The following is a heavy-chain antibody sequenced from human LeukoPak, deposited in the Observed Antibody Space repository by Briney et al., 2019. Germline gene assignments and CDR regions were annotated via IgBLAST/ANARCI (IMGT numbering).Heavy chain of an antibody. CDR1: GRSLSTYD. V-gene: IGHV4-34*01. CDR2: ISHGGNT. D-gene: IGHD3-16*01. J-gene: IGHJ5*02. Sequence: SETLSLTCAVYGRSLSTYDWSWIRQTPGKGLEWIGKISHGGNTNYNPSLMGRVTISVQTSRNQVSLRLSSLTAADTAVYYCARGPSASYGAWFGPWGQGTLVTVSS. CDR3: ARGPSASYGAWFGP.